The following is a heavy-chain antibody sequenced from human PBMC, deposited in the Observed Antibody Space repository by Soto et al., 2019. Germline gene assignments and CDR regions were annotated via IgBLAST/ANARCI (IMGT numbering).Heavy chain of an antibody. Sequence: LSLTCAVYGGSFSGYYWSWIRQPPGKGLEWIGEINHSGSTNYNPSLKSRVTISVDTSKNQFSLKLSSVTAADTAVYYCAREKGAAAGNYYYYYGMDVWGQGTTVTVS. CDR3: AREKGAAAGNYYYYYGMDV. D-gene: IGHD6-13*01. CDR2: INHSGST. CDR1: GGSFSGYY. J-gene: IGHJ6*02. V-gene: IGHV4-34*01.